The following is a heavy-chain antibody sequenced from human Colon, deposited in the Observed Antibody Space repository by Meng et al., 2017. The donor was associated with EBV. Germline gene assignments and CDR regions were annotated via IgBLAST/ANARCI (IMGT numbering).Heavy chain of an antibody. CDR2: ISAYNGNA. D-gene: IGHD4-11*01. CDR1: GYYFASYG. V-gene: IGHV1-18*01. J-gene: IGHJ5*01. Sequence: QVQLVQSGSEVKKPGASVKVSCKASGYYFASYGISWVRQAPGQGLEWMGWISAYNGNADYAQNLQGRVTMTTDTSTNTAYMELRSLRPDDTAVYFCARGLVGSWGQGTLVTVSS. CDR3: ARGLVGS.